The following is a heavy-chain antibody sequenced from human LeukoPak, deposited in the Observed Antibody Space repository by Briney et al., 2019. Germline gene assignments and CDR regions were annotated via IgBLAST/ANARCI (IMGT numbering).Heavy chain of an antibody. CDR3: ARDRHGDYNEFDY. V-gene: IGHV1-69*05. D-gene: IGHD4-17*01. Sequence: SVKVSCKASGGTFSSYAISWVRQAPGQGLEWMGRIIPIFGTANYAQKFQGRVTITTDESTSTAYMELSSLRSEDTAVYYRARDRHGDYNEFDYWGQGTLVTVSS. J-gene: IGHJ4*02. CDR2: IIPIFGTA. CDR1: GGTFSSYA.